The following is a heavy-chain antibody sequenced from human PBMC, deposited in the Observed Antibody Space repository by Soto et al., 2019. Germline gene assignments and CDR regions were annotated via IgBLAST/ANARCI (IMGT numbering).Heavy chain of an antibody. CDR3: AVDILATGSY. CDR2: TRNKRKSYST. J-gene: IGHJ4*02. CDR1: GFTFSDHY. V-gene: IGHV3-72*01. D-gene: IGHD5-12*01. Sequence: EVQVVESGGGLVQPGGSLRLSCAVSGFTFSDHYMDWFRQAPGKGLEWISRTRNKRKSYSTEYAASVEGRFSISRDDSKNSLYLQMSSLQTEDTAVYYCAVDILATGSYWGQGTLVTVSS.